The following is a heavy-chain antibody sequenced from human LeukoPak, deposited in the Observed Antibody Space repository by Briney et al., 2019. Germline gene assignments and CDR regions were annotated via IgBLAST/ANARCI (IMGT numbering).Heavy chain of an antibody. CDR3: ARPQLYDYVWGSYLSSFAFDI. CDR2: MKLNSGNT. D-gene: IGHD3-16*02. J-gene: IGHJ3*02. CDR1: GYTFTSYD. V-gene: IGHV1-8*01. Sequence: ASVKVSCKASGYTFTSYDINWVRQAPGQGLEWMGWMKLNSGNTGYAQKFQGRVTMTRNTSISTAYMELSSLRSEDTAVYYCARPQLYDYVWGSYLSSFAFDIWGQGKMVTVSS.